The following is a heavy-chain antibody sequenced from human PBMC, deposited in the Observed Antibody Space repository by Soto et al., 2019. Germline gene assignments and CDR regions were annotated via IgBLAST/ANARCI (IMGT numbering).Heavy chain of an antibody. CDR3: ARVLSGSYYFDY. J-gene: IGHJ4*02. Sequence: PGESLKISCKGSGYSFTTYWIGWVRQMPGKGLEWMGIIHPTDSETRYSPSFQGQVTISADKSITTAYLQWSSLKASDTAMYYCARVLSGSYYFDYWGQGTLVTVSS. CDR2: IHPTDSET. V-gene: IGHV5-51*01. D-gene: IGHD1-26*01. CDR1: GYSFTTYW.